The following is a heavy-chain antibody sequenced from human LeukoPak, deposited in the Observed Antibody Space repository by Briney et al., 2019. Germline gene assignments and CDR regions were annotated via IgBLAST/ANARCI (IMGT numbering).Heavy chain of an antibody. J-gene: IGHJ5*02. CDR2: FNPNSGGS. V-gene: IGHV1-2*02. CDR3: ARGVNVFGFWSGSENWFDP. CDR1: GYTFTDYY. Sequence: AASVKVSCKASGYTFTDYYMNWVRQAPGQGLEWMGWFNPNSGGSSYAQNFQGRITMTRDTSITTAYMELSRLRSDDTAVYYCARGVNVFGFWSGSENWFDPWGQGTLVTVSS. D-gene: IGHD3-3*01.